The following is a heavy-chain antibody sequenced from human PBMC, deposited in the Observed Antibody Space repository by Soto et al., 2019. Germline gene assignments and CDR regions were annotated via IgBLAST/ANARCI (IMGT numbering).Heavy chain of an antibody. CDR2: LSGSGGTT. J-gene: IGHJ4*02. CDR3: AKQRADYGSGADTFYFDS. V-gene: IGHV3-23*01. D-gene: IGHD3-10*01. Sequence: GGSLRLSCTVSGVTFSNYTMNWVRQAPGKGLEWVSSLSGSGGTTYYADSVKGRFIISRDNSKNTLYLLMNSLRAEDTALYYCAKQRADYGSGADTFYFDSWGQGALVTVSS. CDR1: GVTFSNYT.